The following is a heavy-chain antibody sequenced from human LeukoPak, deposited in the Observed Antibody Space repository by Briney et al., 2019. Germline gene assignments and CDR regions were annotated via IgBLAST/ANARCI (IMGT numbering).Heavy chain of an antibody. Sequence: PGGSLRLSCAASGFSFSSYGMHWVRQAPGKGVDWVAFIRYAGSNKYYADSVKGRFTISRDNSKNTLYLQMNSLRAEDTAVYYCANPLWDDAYCGGDCLDDAFDIWGQGTMVTVSS. CDR2: IRYAGSNK. V-gene: IGHV3-30*02. CDR1: GFSFSSYG. D-gene: IGHD2-21*02. CDR3: ANPLWDDAYCGGDCLDDAFDI. J-gene: IGHJ3*02.